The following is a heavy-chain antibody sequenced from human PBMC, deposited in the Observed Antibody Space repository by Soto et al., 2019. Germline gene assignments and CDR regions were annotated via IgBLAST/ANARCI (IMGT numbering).Heavy chain of an antibody. CDR1: GFTFSSYG. CDR3: EKDLARYDDVGGSYRYIAGPHFDY. CDR2: ISYDGSNK. V-gene: IGHV3-30*18. J-gene: IGHJ4*02. D-gene: IGHD3-16*02. Sequence: QSGGSLRLYCAASGFTFSSYGMHWVRQAPGKGLEGVAVISYDGSNKYYADSVKGRFTISRDNYKNTLYVQIKRLRPEDLAVYYCEKDLARYDDVGGSYRYIAGPHFDYWGQETLVTVSS.